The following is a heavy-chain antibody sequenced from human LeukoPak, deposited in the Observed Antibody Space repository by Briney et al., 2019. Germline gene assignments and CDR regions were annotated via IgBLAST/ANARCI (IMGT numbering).Heavy chain of an antibody. CDR2: ISAYNGNT. CDR1: GYTFTSYG. V-gene: IGHV1-18*01. J-gene: IGHJ6*03. CDR3: ARIGYCSSTSCYPYYMDV. D-gene: IGHD2-2*01. Sequence: ASVKASCKASGYTFTSYGISWVRQAPGQGLEWMGWISAYNGNTNYAQKLQGRVTMTTDTSTSTAHMELRSLRSDDTAVYYCARIGYCSSTSCYPYYMDVWGKGTTVTVSS.